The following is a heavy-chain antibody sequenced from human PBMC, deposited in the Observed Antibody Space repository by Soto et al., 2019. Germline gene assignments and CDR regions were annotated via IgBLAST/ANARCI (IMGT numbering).Heavy chain of an antibody. V-gene: IGHV6-1*01. J-gene: IGHJ4*02. CDR1: GDSVSSNSAA. CDR2: TSYRSKWYN. Sequence: SQTLSLTCDISGDSVSSNSAAWNWIRQSPSRGLEWLGRTSYRSKWYNDYAVSVKSRITINPDTSKNQFSLQLNSLRAEDTAVYHCARDHLRYGSGAYYAFWGQGALVTVSS. CDR3: ARDHLRYGSGAYYAF. D-gene: IGHD3-10*01.